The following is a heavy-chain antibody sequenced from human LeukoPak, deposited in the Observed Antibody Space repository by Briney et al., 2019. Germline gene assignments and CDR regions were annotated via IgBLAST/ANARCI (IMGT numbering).Heavy chain of an antibody. Sequence: PGGTLRLSCAASGVTFSNYGMHWVRQAPGQGLEWMAVISYVGSNKYYANSVTSRFTISKDNSKNTLHPQISSLRPEETAVYYTAKVGASEWSIVLVPLKDWGQGTLDSVCS. CDR1: GVTFSNYG. D-gene: IGHD3-3*01. V-gene: IGHV3-30*18. CDR3: AKVGASEWSIVLVPLKD. CDR2: ISYVGSNK. J-gene: IGHJ4*02.